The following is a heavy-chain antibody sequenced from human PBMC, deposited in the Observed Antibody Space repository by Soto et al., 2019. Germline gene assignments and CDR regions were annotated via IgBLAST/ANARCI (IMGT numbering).Heavy chain of an antibody. CDR3: ARPLVAPVAGPYYYGMDV. V-gene: IGHV3-33*01. J-gene: IGHJ6*02. D-gene: IGHD6-19*01. CDR1: GFTFKSYG. Sequence: GGSLRLSCTSSGFTFKSYGFNWVRQAPGKGLEWVAVIWYDGNTKYYADSVKGRFTISRDNLRSTVYPQMNSLTAEDTAVYYCARPLVAPVAGPYYYGMDVWGQGTTVTVSS. CDR2: IWYDGNTK.